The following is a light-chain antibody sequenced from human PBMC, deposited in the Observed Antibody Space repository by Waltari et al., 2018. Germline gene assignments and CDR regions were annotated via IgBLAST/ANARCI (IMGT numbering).Light chain of an antibody. CDR1: RTIGRS. CDR3: QQYNNWPPGT. V-gene: IGKV3-15*01. Sequence: ETVVTQSPATLSVSPGERATLSCRTSRTIGRSLAWYQQKPGQAPRLVIYGASIRATGIPPRFSGSGSETEFALTISGLQSEDFAVYYCQQYNNWPPGTFGQGTKVEI. CDR2: GAS. J-gene: IGKJ1*01.